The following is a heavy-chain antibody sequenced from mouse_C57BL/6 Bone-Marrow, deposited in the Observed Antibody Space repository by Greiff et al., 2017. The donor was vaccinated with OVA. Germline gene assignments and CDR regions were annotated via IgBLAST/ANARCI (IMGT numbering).Heavy chain of an antibody. CDR3: AIYDGYYDWYFDV. CDR2: IYPGDGDT. J-gene: IGHJ1*03. V-gene: IGHV1-82*01. CDR1: GYAFSSSW. D-gene: IGHD2-3*01. Sequence: VKLQESGPELVKPGASVKISCKASGYAFSSSWMNWVKQRPGKGLEWIGRIYPGDGDTNYNGKFKGKATLTADKSSSTAYMQLSSLTSEDSAVYFCAIYDGYYDWYFDVWGTGTTVTVSS.